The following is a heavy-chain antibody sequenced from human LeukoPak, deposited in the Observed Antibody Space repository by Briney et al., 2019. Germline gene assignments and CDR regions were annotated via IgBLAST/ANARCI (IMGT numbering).Heavy chain of an antibody. D-gene: IGHD3-22*01. CDR3: ASAPYSYDSSGYYYH. CDR1: GYSFTSYW. J-gene: IGHJ5*02. V-gene: IGHV5-51*01. Sequence: GESLKISCKGSGYSFTSYWIGWVRQMPGKGLEWMGIIYPGDSDTRYSPSFQGQVTISADKSISTAYLQWSSLEASDTAMYYCASAPYSYDSSGYYYHWGQGTLVTVSS. CDR2: IYPGDSDT.